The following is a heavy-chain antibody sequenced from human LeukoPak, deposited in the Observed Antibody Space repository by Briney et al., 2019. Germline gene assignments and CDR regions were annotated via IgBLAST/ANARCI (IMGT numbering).Heavy chain of an antibody. CDR3: ARTVRRDGYNLRRGFDY. Sequence: PSETLSLTCAVYGGSFSGYYWSWIRQPPGKGLEWIGEINHSGSTNYNPSLKSRVTISVDTSKNQFSLKLSSVTAADTAVYYCARTVRRDGYNLRRGFDYWGQGTLVTVSS. J-gene: IGHJ4*02. D-gene: IGHD5-24*01. CDR1: GGSFSGYY. V-gene: IGHV4-34*01. CDR2: INHSGST.